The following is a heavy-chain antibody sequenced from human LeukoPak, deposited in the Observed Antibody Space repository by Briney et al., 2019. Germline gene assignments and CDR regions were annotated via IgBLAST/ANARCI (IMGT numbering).Heavy chain of an antibody. CDR2: IYPGDSDT. J-gene: IGHJ3*02. D-gene: IGHD1-1*01. V-gene: IGHV5-51*01. Sequence: GESLKISCKGSGYSFTSYWIGWVRQMPGKGLEWMGIIYPGDSDTRYSPSFQGQVTISADKSISTAYLQWSSLKASDTAMYYCARRGSRNAYFDAFDIWGQGTMVTVSS. CDR3: ARRGSRNAYFDAFDI. CDR1: GYSFTSYW.